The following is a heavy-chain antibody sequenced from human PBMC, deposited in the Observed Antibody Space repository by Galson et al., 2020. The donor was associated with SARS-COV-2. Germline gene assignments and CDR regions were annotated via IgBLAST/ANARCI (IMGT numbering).Heavy chain of an antibody. J-gene: IGHJ4*02. CDR1: GFTFSDYY. D-gene: IGHD1-1*01. Sequence: GESLKICCAASGFTFSDYYMSWIRQAPGKGLEWVSYITSSGAYANYADSVGGRFTVSRDNAKNSLYLQMNSLRAEDTAVYYCARVRGDWNNEIYFDYWGQGTLVPVSS. V-gene: IGHV3-11*05. CDR3: ARVRGDWNNEIYFDY. CDR2: ITSSGAYA.